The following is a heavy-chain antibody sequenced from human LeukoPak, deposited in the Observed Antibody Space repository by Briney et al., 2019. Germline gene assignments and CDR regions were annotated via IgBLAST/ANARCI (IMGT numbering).Heavy chain of an antibody. J-gene: IGHJ4*02. CDR1: GGSISSGSYY. CDR3: ARGGSITIFGVVPIDY. V-gene: IGHV4-61*02. CDR2: IYTSGST. Sequence: SETLSLTCTVSGGSISSGSYYWSWIRQPARKGLEWIGRIYTSGSTNYNPSLKSRVTISVDTSKNQFSLKLSSVTAADTAVYYCARGGSITIFGVVPIDYWGQGTLVTASS. D-gene: IGHD3-3*01.